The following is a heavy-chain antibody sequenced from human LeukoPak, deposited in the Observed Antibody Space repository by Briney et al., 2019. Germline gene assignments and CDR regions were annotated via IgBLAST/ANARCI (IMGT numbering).Heavy chain of an antibody. Sequence: GGSLRLSCAASGFTFSSYGMHWVRQAPGKGLEWVAFIRHDGSNKYYADSVKGRFTISRDNSKNTLYLQMDSLRAEDTAVYYCAKWARGVEALYYYYYMDVWGKGTTVTVSS. V-gene: IGHV3-30*02. D-gene: IGHD3-10*01. CDR2: IRHDGSNK. J-gene: IGHJ6*03. CDR3: AKWARGVEALYYYYYMDV. CDR1: GFTFSSYG.